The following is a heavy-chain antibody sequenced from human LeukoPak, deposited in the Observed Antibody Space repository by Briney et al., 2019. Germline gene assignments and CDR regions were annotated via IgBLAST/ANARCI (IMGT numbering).Heavy chain of an antibody. D-gene: IGHD3-9*01. J-gene: IGHJ5*02. CDR2: IFPSGGEI. CDR3: ARGNGVPYYDILTGYYQNWFDP. Sequence: GGSLRLSCAASGFTFSTFAMIWVRQPPGKGLEWVSSIFPSGGEIHYADSVRGRFTISRDNSKSTLSLQMNSLRAEDTAVYYCARGNGVPYYDILTGYYQNWFDPWGQGTLVTVSS. CDR1: GFTFSTFA. V-gene: IGHV3-23*01.